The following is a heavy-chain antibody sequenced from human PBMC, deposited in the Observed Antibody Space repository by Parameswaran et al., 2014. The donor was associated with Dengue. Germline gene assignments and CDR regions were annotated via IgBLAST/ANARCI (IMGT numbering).Heavy chain of an antibody. Sequence: VRQAPGKGLEWIGEINHSGSTNYNPSLKSRVTISVDTSKNQFSLKLSSVTAADTAVYYCARSKSVHGEEMATILVYEDYWGQGTLVTVSS. CDR3: ARSKSVHGEEMATILVYEDY. D-gene: IGHD5-24*01. V-gene: IGHV4-34*01. CDR2: INHSGST. J-gene: IGHJ4*02.